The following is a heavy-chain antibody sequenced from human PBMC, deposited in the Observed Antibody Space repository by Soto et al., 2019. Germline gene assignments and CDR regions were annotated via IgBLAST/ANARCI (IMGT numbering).Heavy chain of an antibody. Sequence: GGSLRLSCAASGFTFSSYSMNWVRQAPGKGLEWVSSISSSSSYIYYADSVKGRFTISRDNAKNSLYLQMNSLRAEDTAVYYCARDLRWLQIDPYYFDYWGQGTLVTVSS. J-gene: IGHJ4*02. CDR2: ISSSSSYI. V-gene: IGHV3-21*01. D-gene: IGHD5-12*01. CDR1: GFTFSSYS. CDR3: ARDLRWLQIDPYYFDY.